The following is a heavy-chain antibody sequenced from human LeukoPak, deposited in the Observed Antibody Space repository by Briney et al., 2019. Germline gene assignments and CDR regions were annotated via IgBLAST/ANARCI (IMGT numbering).Heavy chain of an antibody. CDR1: GGSVSNYY. V-gene: IGHV4-59*02. CDR3: ASLRPTSRQYFDN. D-gene: IGHD6-25*01. J-gene: IGHJ4*02. Sequence: RASETLSLTCTVSGGSVSNYYWSWIRQSPGQGLESIGYISYSGRTKYNPSLKSRVALSVDASTNQFSLTLFSVTAADTAVYYCASLRPTSRQYFDNWGQGTLVTVSS. CDR2: ISYSGRT.